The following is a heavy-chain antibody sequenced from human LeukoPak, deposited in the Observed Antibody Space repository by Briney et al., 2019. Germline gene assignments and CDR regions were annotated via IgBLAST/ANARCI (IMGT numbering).Heavy chain of an antibody. CDR1: GGSFSGYY. CDR3: ASPDCSGGSCLGAFDI. D-gene: IGHD2-15*01. V-gene: IGHV4-34*01. Sequence: PSETLSLTCAVYGGSFSGYYWSWIRQPPGKGLEWIGEINHSGSTNYNPSLKSRVTISVDTSKNQFSLKLSSVTAADTAVYYCASPDCSGGSCLGAFDIWGQGTMVTVSS. CDR2: INHSGST. J-gene: IGHJ3*02.